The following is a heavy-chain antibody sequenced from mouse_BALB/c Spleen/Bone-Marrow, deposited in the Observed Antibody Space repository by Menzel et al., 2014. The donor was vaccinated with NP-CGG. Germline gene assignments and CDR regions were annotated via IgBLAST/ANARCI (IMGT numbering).Heavy chain of an antibody. CDR1: GYPFSSYW. Sequence: QVQLQQSGAELVRPGSSVKISCKASGYPFSSYWMNWVKQRPGQGLEWIGQIYPGDGETNYNGKFKGNATLTAEKSSSTAYMQLISLTSEDSAVYFCARKYGDYWGQGTTLTVSS. CDR3: ARKYGDY. CDR2: IYPGDGET. D-gene: IGHD2-10*02. J-gene: IGHJ2*01. V-gene: IGHV1-80*01.